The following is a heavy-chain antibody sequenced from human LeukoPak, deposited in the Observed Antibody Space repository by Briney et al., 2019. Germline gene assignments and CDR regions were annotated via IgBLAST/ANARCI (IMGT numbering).Heavy chain of an antibody. D-gene: IGHD3-3*01. CDR2: IYYSGST. J-gene: IGHJ6*03. CDR3: ARYYDFWSGYHLIMDV. Sequence: PSETLSLTCTVSGGSISSYYWSWIRQPPGKGLEWIGYIYYSGSTNYNPSLKSRVTISVDTSKNQFSLKLSSVTAADTAVYYCARYYDFWSGYHLIMDVWGKGTTVTVSS. V-gene: IGHV4-59*01. CDR1: GGSISSYY.